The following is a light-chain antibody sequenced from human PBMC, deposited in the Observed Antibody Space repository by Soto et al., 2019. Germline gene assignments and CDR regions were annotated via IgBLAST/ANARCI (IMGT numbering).Light chain of an antibody. CDR3: QQTYSTPIT. CDR1: QTISSY. CDR2: ASS. V-gene: IGKV1-39*01. J-gene: IGKJ5*01. Sequence: DIQMTQSPSSLSASVGDRVTITCRASQTISSYLNWYQQRPGKAPNLLIYASSSLQSGVPPRFSGSGSGTDFTLTISSLQPEDCATYYCQQTYSTPITFGQGTRLEIK.